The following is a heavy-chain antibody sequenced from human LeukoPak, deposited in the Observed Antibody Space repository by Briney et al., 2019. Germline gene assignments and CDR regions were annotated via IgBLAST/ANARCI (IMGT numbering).Heavy chain of an antibody. CDR1: GGSISSGGYY. Sequence: PSQTLSLTCTVSGGSISSGGYYWSWIRQHPGKGLEWIGYIYYSGSTYYNPSLKSRVTISVDTSKNQFSLKLSSVTAADTAVYYCARLPKTTVTKARAFDIWGQGTMVTVSS. J-gene: IGHJ3*02. CDR2: IYYSGST. D-gene: IGHD4-11*01. CDR3: ARLPKTTVTKARAFDI. V-gene: IGHV4-31*03.